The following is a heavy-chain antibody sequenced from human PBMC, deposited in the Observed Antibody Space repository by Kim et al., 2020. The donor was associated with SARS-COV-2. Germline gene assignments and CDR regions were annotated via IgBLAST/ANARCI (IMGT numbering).Heavy chain of an antibody. Sequence: GGSLRLSCAASGFTFSSYGMHWVRQAPGKGLEWVAVIWYDGGNKYYADSVKGRFTISRDNSKNTLYLQMNSLRAEDTAVYYCARGTTQRDIVVVVAALDYWGQGTLVTVSS. CDR3: ARGTTQRDIVVVVAALDY. V-gene: IGHV3-33*01. CDR1: GFTFSSYG. J-gene: IGHJ4*02. D-gene: IGHD2-15*01. CDR2: IWYDGGNK.